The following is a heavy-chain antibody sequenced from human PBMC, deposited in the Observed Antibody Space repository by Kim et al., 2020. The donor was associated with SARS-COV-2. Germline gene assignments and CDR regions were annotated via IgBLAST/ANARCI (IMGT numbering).Heavy chain of an antibody. D-gene: IGHD1-26*01. CDR1: GFTFSSYD. CDR3: ARPGSGTSFDY. Sequence: GGSLRLSCAVSGFTFSSYDIHWVRQAPGKGLEWVAVIWYDGSNKYYADSVKGRFTISRDNSKNTLYLQMNNLRAEDTAVYYCARPGSGTSFDYWGQGTLDTVSS. V-gene: IGHV3-33*01. J-gene: IGHJ4*02. CDR2: IWYDGSNK.